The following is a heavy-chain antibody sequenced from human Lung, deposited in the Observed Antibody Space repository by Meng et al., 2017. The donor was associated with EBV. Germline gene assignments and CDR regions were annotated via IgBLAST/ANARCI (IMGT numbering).Heavy chain of an antibody. V-gene: IGHV1-2*04. CDR1: GYTFTGYY. CDR2: INPNSGGT. CDR3: ARDWEGSWAVFDY. J-gene: IGHJ4*02. Sequence: QVQRVQSGAGVKKPGASVKVSGKASGYTFTGYYMHWVRQAPGQGLEWMGWINPNSGGTNYAQKFQGWVTMTRDTSISTAYMEPSRLRSDDTAVYYCARDWEGSWAVFDYWGQGTLVTVSS. D-gene: IGHD6-13*01.